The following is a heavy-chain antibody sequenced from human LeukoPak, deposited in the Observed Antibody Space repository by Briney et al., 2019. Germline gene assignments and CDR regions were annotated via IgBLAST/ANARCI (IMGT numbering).Heavy chain of an antibody. CDR1: GFTFSSFA. CDR2: VTGSGSVTSST. V-gene: IGHV3-23*01. Sequence: GGSLRLSCAASGFTFSSFAMSWVRQAPGKGLGWVSSVTGSGSVTSSTYYADSVKGRFTISRDNSKNTLYLQMNSLRAEDTALYYCAKEGTYNNFWSGYFHWGQGALVTVSS. D-gene: IGHD3-3*01. J-gene: IGHJ4*02. CDR3: AKEGTYNNFWSGYFH.